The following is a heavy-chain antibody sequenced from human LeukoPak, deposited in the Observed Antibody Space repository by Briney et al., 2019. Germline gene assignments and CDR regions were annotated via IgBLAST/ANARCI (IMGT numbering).Heavy chain of an antibody. CDR2: IYYSGST. Sequence: SETLSLTCTVSGGSISSYYWSWIRQPPGKGLEWIGYIYYSGSTNYNPSLKSRVTISVDTSKNQFSLKLSSVTAADTAVYYCARGRIAVAAPADYWGQGTLVTVSS. D-gene: IGHD6-19*01. CDR1: GGSISSYY. V-gene: IGHV4-59*12. J-gene: IGHJ4*02. CDR3: ARGRIAVAAPADY.